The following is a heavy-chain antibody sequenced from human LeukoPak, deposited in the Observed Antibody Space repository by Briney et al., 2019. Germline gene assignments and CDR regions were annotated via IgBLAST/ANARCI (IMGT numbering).Heavy chain of an antibody. CDR3: ARDSRDVLRYFDWLLSAGSPELDY. J-gene: IGHJ4*02. V-gene: IGHV1-2*02. D-gene: IGHD3-9*01. Sequence: GASVKVSCKASGYTFTGYYMHWVRQAPGQGLEWMGWINPSSGGTNYAQKFQGRVTMTRDTSISTAYMELSRLRSDDTAVYYCARDSRDVLRYFDWLLSAGSPELDYWGQGTLVTVSS. CDR1: GYTFTGYY. CDR2: INPSSGGT.